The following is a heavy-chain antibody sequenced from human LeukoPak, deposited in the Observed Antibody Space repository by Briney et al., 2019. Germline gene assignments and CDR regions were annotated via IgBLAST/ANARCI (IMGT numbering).Heavy chain of an antibody. CDR2: ISGDESNT. V-gene: IGHV3-74*01. D-gene: IGHD6-19*01. CDR3: ASAVADTRNAFDI. CDR1: GFTFSSYW. J-gene: IGHJ3*02. Sequence: PGGSVTLFCAASGFTFSSYWIHWVRQPHGKGLVWVSRISGDESNTNYADSVQGRFTISRDNAKNTLYLQMDSLRAEDTAVYYCASAVADTRNAFDIWGRGTTVTVSS.